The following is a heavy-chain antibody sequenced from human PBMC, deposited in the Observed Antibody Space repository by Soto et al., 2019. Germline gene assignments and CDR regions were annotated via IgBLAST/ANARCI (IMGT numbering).Heavy chain of an antibody. V-gene: IGHV4-59*01. CDR3: ASTPPNWGYSGRGYYFDY. J-gene: IGHJ4*02. Sequence: SETLSLTCTVSGGSISSYYWSWIRQPPGKGLEWIGYIYYSGSTNYNPSLKSRVTISVDTSKNQFSLKLSSVTAADTAVYYCASTPPNWGYSGRGYYFDYWGQGTLVTVSS. CDR1: GGSISSYY. CDR2: IYYSGST. D-gene: IGHD7-27*01.